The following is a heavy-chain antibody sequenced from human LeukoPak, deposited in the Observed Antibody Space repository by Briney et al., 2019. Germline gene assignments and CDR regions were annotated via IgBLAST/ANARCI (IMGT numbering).Heavy chain of an antibody. D-gene: IGHD6-13*01. Sequence: GESLKISCKGSGYSFTNYWIGGVRQMPGKGLEWMGIIYPGDSDTRYSPSFQGQVTISADKSIHTAYLQWSSLKASDTAMYYCASTYSSSWYGSFDYWGQGTLVTVSS. V-gene: IGHV5-51*01. J-gene: IGHJ4*02. CDR3: ASTYSSSWYGSFDY. CDR1: GYSFTNYW. CDR2: IYPGDSDT.